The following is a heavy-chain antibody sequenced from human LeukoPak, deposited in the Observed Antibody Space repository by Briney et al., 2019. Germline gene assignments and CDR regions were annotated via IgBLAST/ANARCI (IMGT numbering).Heavy chain of an antibody. CDR3: ARGRSSSSWILSRRLFDY. CDR2: MDPNSGNT. V-gene: IGHV1-8*03. Sequence: ASVKVSCKASGYTFTGYYMHWVRQAPGQGLEWMGWMDPNSGNTGYAQKFQGRVTITRNTSISTAYMELSSLRSEDTAVYYCARGRSSSSWILSRRLFDYWGQGTLVTVSS. CDR1: GYTFTGYY. D-gene: IGHD6-13*01. J-gene: IGHJ4*02.